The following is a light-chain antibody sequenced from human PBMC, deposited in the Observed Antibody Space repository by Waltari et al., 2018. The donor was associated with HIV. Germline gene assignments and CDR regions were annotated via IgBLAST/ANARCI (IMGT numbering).Light chain of an antibody. CDR1: QGINNY. CDR3: QQCNSFPIT. V-gene: IGKV1-12*01. Sequence: DIQMTQSPSSVSASVGDSVTITCRASQGINNYLAWYQQKPGKAPKLLLYAASSLQSGVPSRFSGSASGTDFTLIISSLQPEDFATYYCQQCNSFPITFGQGTRLEIK. J-gene: IGKJ5*01. CDR2: AAS.